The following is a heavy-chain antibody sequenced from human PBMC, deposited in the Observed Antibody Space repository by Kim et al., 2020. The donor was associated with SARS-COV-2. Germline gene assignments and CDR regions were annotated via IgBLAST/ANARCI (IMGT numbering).Heavy chain of an antibody. V-gene: IGHV3-33*08. CDR1: GFTFSSYG. D-gene: IGHD6-13*01. J-gene: IGHJ4*02. Sequence: GGSLRLSCAASGFTFSSYGMHWVRQAPGKGLEWVAVIWYDGSNKYYADSVKGRFTISRDNSKNTLYLQMNSLRAEDTAVYYCARSRLRGSSVPYYFDYWGQGTLVTVSS. CDR3: ARSRLRGSSVPYYFDY. CDR2: IWYDGSNK.